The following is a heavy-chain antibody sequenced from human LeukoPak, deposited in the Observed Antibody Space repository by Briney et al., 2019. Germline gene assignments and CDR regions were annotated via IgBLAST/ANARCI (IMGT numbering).Heavy chain of an antibody. Sequence: GGSLRLSCAASGFTFSSYAMSWVRQAPGKGLEWVSAISGSGGSTYYADPVKGRFTISRDNSKNTLYLQMNSLRAEDTAVYYCAKSQPIGELEPHFDYWGQGTLVTVSS. V-gene: IGHV3-23*01. CDR3: AKSQPIGELEPHFDY. J-gene: IGHJ4*02. CDR2: ISGSGGST. CDR1: GFTFSSYA. D-gene: IGHD1-14*01.